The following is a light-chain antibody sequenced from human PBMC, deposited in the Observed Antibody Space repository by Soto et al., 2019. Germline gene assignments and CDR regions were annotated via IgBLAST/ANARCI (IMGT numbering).Light chain of an antibody. CDR1: QSLLHITGETF. V-gene: IGKV2D-29*02. CDR2: EVS. J-gene: IGKJ5*01. Sequence: DVVITQTPLSLSVAPGQPASISCKSSQSLLHITGETFLFWYLQKPGQSPQLLIYEVSTRVSGVPDRFSGSGSGTDFTLEISRVETDDVGIYYCMQSTQSPPTFGQGRRLEIK. CDR3: MQSTQSPPT.